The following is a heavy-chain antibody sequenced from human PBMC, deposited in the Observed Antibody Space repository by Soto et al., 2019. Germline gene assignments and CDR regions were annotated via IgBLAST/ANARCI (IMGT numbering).Heavy chain of an antibody. CDR3: ASDLAAADY. D-gene: IGHD6-13*01. Sequence: QVHLVQSGAEVKKPGASVPVSCKASGYIFINSYIHWVRQAPGQGLEWIGIINNNGGSTNYAQKSRGLVTMARDTSTSTAYMYLSSRRSDDTAVYFCASDLAAADYWGQGTLVTVSS. V-gene: IGHV1-46*01. CDR2: INNNGGST. CDR1: GYIFINSY. J-gene: IGHJ4*02.